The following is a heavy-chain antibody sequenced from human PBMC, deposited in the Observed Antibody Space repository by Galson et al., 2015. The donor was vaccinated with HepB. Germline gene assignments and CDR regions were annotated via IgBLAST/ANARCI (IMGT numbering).Heavy chain of an antibody. V-gene: IGHV1-69*06. CDR3: ASLRGLPPAIQRFLERDYYYYYGMDV. Sequence: SVKVSCKASGGTFSSYAISWVRQAPGQGLEWMGGIIPIFGTANYAQKFQGRVTITADKSTSTAYMELSSLRSEDTAVYYCASLRGLPPAIQRFLERDYYYYYGMDVWGQGTTVTVSS. CDR1: GGTFSSYA. D-gene: IGHD3-3*01. J-gene: IGHJ6*02. CDR2: IIPIFGTA.